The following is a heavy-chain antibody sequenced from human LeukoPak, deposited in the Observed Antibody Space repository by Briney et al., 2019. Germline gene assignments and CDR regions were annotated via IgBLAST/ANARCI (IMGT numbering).Heavy chain of an antibody. Sequence: PSRTLSLTCTVSGVSISSGSYFWSWLRQPAGRGLEWIGRIYTSGSTNYNPSLKSRVTISVDTSKNQFSLKLTSVTAADTAVYYCARSAYGGDYGVNWFDPWGQGTLVTVSS. CDR2: IYTSGST. J-gene: IGHJ5*02. D-gene: IGHD4-17*01. V-gene: IGHV4-61*02. CDR3: ARSAYGGDYGVNWFDP. CDR1: GVSISSGSYF.